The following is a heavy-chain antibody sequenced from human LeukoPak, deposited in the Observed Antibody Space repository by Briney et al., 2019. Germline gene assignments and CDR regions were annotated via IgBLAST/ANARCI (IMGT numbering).Heavy chain of an antibody. CDR2: IHYSGIT. V-gene: IGHV4-59*01. D-gene: IGHD3-10*01. J-gene: IGHJ5*02. CDR1: GGSISSYF. CDR3: ARKGEHYYDSGKLWPAWFDL. Sequence: TSETLSLTCTVSGGSISSYFWSWIRQPPGKGLEWIGYIHYSGITYYNPSLKSRVTISLDTSKNQFSLKLTSVTAADTAFYYCARKGEHYYDSGKLWPAWFDLWGQGTLVTVSS.